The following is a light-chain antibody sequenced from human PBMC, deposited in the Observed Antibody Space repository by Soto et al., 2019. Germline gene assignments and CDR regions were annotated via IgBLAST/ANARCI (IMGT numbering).Light chain of an antibody. Sequence: DIPMTQSPSTLSASVRDTVTITCRASESISSWLAWHQQKPGKAPNLLIYKASSLESGVPSRFSGSGSGTEFTLTISSLQPDDFATYYCQHYNGDSRTFGQGTKLEIK. V-gene: IGKV1-5*03. CDR3: QHYNGDSRT. CDR1: ESISSW. J-gene: IGKJ2*01. CDR2: KAS.